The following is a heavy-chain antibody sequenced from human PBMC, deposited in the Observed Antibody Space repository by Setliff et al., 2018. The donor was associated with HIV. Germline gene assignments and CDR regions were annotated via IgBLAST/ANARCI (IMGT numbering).Heavy chain of an antibody. Sequence: ASVKVSCKASGYTFNNYYMHWVRQAPGQGLEWMGIINPSDNRTYYAQKFQGRVTMTRDTSTSSVYMELRSLRSEDTAVYYCARDSVARRTLGYYYYMDVWGKGTTVTVSS. J-gene: IGHJ6*03. CDR1: GYTFNNYY. V-gene: IGHV1-46*02. CDR2: INPSDNRT. D-gene: IGHD6-6*01. CDR3: ARDSVARRTLGYYYYMDV.